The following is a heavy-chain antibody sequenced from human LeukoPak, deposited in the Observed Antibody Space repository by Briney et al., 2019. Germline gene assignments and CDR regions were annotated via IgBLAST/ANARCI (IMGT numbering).Heavy chain of an antibody. Sequence: GASVKDSCKASGYTFTSYAMHWVRQAPGQRLEWMGWINAGNGNTKYSQKFQGRVTITRDTSASTAYMELSSLRSEDTAVYYCARDASYGVFDYWGQGTLVTVSS. D-gene: IGHD4-17*01. CDR3: ARDASYGVFDY. V-gene: IGHV1-3*01. J-gene: IGHJ4*02. CDR2: INAGNGNT. CDR1: GYTFTSYA.